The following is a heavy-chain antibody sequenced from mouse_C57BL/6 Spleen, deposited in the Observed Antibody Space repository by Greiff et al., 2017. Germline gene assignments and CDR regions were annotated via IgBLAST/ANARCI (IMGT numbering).Heavy chain of an antibody. CDR3: ASLDGYGFAY. V-gene: IGHV2-6*01. CDR1: GFSLTSYG. CDR2: IWGVGST. J-gene: IGHJ3*01. Sequence: QVQLQQSGPGLVAPSQRLSITCTVSGFSLTSYGVDWVRQSPGKGLEWLGVIWGVGSTNYNSALKSRLSISKDNSKSQVFLKMNSLQTDDTAMYYCASLDGYGFAYWGQGTLVTVSA. D-gene: IGHD2-2*01.